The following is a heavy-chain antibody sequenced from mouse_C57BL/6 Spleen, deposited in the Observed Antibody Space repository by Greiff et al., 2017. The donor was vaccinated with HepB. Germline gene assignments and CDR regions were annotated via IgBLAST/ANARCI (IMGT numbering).Heavy chain of an antibody. V-gene: IGHV3-6*01. J-gene: IGHJ2*01. CDR2: ISYDGSN. CDR3: ARKSYFSNSYFDY. CDR1: GYSITSGYY. Sequence: EVHLVESGPGLVKPSQSLSLTCSVTGYSITSGYYWNWIRQFPGNKLEWMGYISYDGSNNYNPSLKNRISITRDTSKNQFFLKLNSVTTEDTATYYCARKSYFSNSYFDYWGQGTTLTVSS. D-gene: IGHD2-5*01.